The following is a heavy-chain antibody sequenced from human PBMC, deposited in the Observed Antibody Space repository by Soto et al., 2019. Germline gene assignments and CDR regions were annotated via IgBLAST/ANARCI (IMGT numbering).Heavy chain of an antibody. CDR1: GGSITSSGSD. J-gene: IGHJ4*02. Sequence: QLQLQESGPGLVKPSETLSLTCNASGGSITSSGSDWGWIRQSPGKGLEWIGTIDYSGNIYYIPSLKSRLTISVDTSKKQIALKLSSVTAADTPVYYCARHIHNQGFEYYFDSWGQGTLVTVSS. V-gene: IGHV4-39*01. CDR3: ARHIHNQGFEYYFDS. D-gene: IGHD1-1*01. CDR2: IDYSGNI.